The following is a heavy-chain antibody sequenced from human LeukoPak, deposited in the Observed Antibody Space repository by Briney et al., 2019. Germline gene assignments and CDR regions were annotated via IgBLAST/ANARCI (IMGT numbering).Heavy chain of an antibody. CDR1: GFTFSSYS. Sequence: GGSLRLSCAASGFTFSSYSMNWVRQAPGKGLEWVSSISSSSSYIYYADSVKGRFTISRDNAKNSLHLQMNSLRAEDTAVYYCANPLHSSGWFWYFDLWGRGTLVTVSS. CDR3: ANPLHSSGWFWYFDL. J-gene: IGHJ2*01. CDR2: ISSSSSYI. D-gene: IGHD6-19*01. V-gene: IGHV3-21*04.